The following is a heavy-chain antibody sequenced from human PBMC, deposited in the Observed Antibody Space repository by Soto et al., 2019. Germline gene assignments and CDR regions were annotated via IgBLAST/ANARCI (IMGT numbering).Heavy chain of an antibody. V-gene: IGHV3-9*01. J-gene: IGHJ4*02. CDR2: ISWNSGSI. CDR1: GFTFDDYA. Sequence: GGSLRLSCAASGFTFDDYAMHWVRQAPGKGLEWVSGISWNSGSIGYADSVKGRLTISRDNAKNMVYLQMNSLRVEDTAVYYCARDFEGLGYWGQGTLVTVSS. D-gene: IGHD3-9*01. CDR3: ARDFEGLGY.